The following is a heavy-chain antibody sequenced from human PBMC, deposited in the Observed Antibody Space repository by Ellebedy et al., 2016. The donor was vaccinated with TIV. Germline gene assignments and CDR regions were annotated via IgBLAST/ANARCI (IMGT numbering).Heavy chain of an antibody. CDR3: ARDPPPDIVVVPAASDYFDY. Sequence: ASVKVSXXASGYTFTSYGISWVRQAPGQGLEWMGWISAYNGNTNYAQKLQGRVTMTTDTSTSTAYMELRSLRSDDTAVYYCARDPPPDIVVVPAASDYFDYWGQGTLVTVSS. J-gene: IGHJ4*02. V-gene: IGHV1-18*01. D-gene: IGHD2-2*01. CDR1: GYTFTSYG. CDR2: ISAYNGNT.